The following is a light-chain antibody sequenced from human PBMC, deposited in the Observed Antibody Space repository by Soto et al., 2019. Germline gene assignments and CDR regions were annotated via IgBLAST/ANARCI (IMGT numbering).Light chain of an antibody. J-gene: IGKJ1*01. Sequence: EIVLTQSSCTLSLSPGERATLSCSSSQSVSSSYLAWYQQKPGQAPRLLIYDASTRATGIPASFSGSGSGTDFTLTISRLEPEDFAVYYCQQYGRSPWTVGQGTKVAIK. CDR2: DAS. CDR1: QSVSSSY. CDR3: QQYGRSPWT. V-gene: IGKV3-20*01.